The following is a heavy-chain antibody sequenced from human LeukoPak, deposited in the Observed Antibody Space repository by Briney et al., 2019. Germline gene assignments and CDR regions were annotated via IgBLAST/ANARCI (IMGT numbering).Heavy chain of an antibody. CDR2: ISAYNGNT. Sequence: ASVKVSCKASGYTFTSYGISWVRQAPGQGLEWVGWISAYNGNTNYAQKLQGRVTMTTDTSTSTAYMDLRSLRSDDTAVYYCARVRNSGFRYVDSWGQGTLVTVSS. J-gene: IGHJ4*02. V-gene: IGHV1-18*01. CDR1: GYTFTSYG. D-gene: IGHD5-12*01. CDR3: ARVRNSGFRYVDS.